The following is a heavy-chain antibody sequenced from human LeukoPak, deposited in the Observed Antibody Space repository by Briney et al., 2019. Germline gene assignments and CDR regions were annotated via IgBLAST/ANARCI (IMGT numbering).Heavy chain of an antibody. CDR3: ARGAAGYSGYDLVTYYFDY. CDR2: ISSSSSYI. CDR1: GFTFSSYS. D-gene: IGHD5-12*01. V-gene: IGHV3-21*01. Sequence: GGSLRLSCAASGFTFSSYSMNWVRQAPGKGLEWVSSISSSSSYIYYADSVKGRFTIPRDNAKNSLYLQMNSLRAEDTAVYYCARGAAGYSGYDLVTYYFDYWGQGTLVTVSS. J-gene: IGHJ4*02.